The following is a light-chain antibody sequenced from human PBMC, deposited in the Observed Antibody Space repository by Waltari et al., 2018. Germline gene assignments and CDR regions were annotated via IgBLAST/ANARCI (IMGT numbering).Light chain of an antibody. Sequence: QSALTQPASVSGSPGQSITISCTGTKSDVGFYNYVSLYQQHPGKAPKVSIYDVSQGPAGISNRFSGSKSGKTASLIISGLQADDEADYYCKSYTGTGSWVFGGGTKLTVL. CDR2: DVS. J-gene: IGLJ3*02. CDR1: KSDVGFYNY. V-gene: IGLV2-14*03. CDR3: KSYTGTGSWV.